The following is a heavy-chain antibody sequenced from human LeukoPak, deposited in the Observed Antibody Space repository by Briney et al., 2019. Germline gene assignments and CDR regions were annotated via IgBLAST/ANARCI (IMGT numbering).Heavy chain of an antibody. V-gene: IGHV4-59*08. CDR2: ISYSGTI. D-gene: IGHD3-22*01. Sequence: PSETLSLTCTVSGGAISIYYWSCIRQPPGKGLGWVGYISYSGTINYTTCLKSRVAISVDTSKNQFSLKFTSVSAADTAVYYCARLSYDTSGFWPDFFDYWGQGTLVTVSS. CDR1: GGAISIYY. CDR3: ARLSYDTSGFWPDFFDY. J-gene: IGHJ4*02.